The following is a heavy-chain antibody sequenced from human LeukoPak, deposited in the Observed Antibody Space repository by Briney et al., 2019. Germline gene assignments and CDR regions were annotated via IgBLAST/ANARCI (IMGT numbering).Heavy chain of an antibody. CDR1: GFTFNRYG. Sequence: GGSLRLSCAASGFTFNRYGMNWVRQAPGKGLEWVSGISPGGDIKYYADSVKGRFVISRDNSKNTVYLQMNSLRAEGTAVYYCAKNYYDSGSYYNVGYWGQGTPVTVSS. J-gene: IGHJ4*02. D-gene: IGHD3-10*01. CDR3: AKNYYDSGSYYNVGY. CDR2: ISPGGDIK. V-gene: IGHV3-23*01.